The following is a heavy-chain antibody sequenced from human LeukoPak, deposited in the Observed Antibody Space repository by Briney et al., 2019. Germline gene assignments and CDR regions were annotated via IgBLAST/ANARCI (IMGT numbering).Heavy chain of an antibody. Sequence: SETLSLTCTVSGVSISSYYWSWIRQPAGKGLEWIGRIYTSGSTNYNPSLKSRVTMSVDTSKNQFSLQLSSVTAADTAVYYCAREVGATIYYYYYYMDVWGKGTTVTVSS. D-gene: IGHD1-26*01. CDR3: AREVGATIYYYYYYMDV. J-gene: IGHJ6*03. V-gene: IGHV4-4*07. CDR2: IYTSGST. CDR1: GVSISSYY.